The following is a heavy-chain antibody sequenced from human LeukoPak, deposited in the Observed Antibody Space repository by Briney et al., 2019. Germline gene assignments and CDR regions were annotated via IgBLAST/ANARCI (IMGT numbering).Heavy chain of an antibody. CDR1: GFSFGSYA. D-gene: IGHD1-1*01. CDR2: ISGSGSHA. V-gene: IGHV3-23*01. J-gene: IGHJ5*02. CDR3: GSGPVGTTVP. Sequence: PGGSLRLSCAASGFSFGSYAMGWTRQAPGQGLEWVSAISGSGSHANYAESVKGRFTISRDDSKNTLYLQMHSLIAADTAVYYCGSGPVGTTVPWGQGTLVTVS.